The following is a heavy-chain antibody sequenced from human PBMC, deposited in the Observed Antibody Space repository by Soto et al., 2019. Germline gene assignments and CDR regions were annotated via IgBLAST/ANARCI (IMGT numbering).Heavy chain of an antibody. CDR2: ISYDGSNK. J-gene: IGHJ6*02. V-gene: IGHV3-30-3*01. CDR1: GFTFSSYA. CDR3: ARADYGDSLGYYYGMDV. D-gene: IGHD4-17*01. Sequence: SLRLSCVASGFTFSSYAMHWVRQAPGKGLEWVAVISYDGSNKYYADSVKGRFTISRDNSKNTLYLQMNSLRAEDTAVYYCARADYGDSLGYYYGMDVWGQGTTVTVSS.